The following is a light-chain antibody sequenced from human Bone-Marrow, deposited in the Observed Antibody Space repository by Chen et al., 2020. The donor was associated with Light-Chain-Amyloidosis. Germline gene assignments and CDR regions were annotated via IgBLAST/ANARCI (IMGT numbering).Light chain of an antibody. CDR2: RDT. V-gene: IGLV3-25*03. J-gene: IGLJ2*01. CDR3: QSADSSGTYEVI. CDR1: ALPTKY. Sequence: SYELTQPPSVSVSPGQTARTPCSGDALPTKYAYWYQQKPGQAPVLVIHRDTGRPSGISERFSGSSSGTTATLTISGVQAEDEADYHCQSADSSGTYEVIFGGGTKLTVL.